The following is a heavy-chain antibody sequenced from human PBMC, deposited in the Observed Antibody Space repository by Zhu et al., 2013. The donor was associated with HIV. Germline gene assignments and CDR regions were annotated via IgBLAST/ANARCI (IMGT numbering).Heavy chain of an antibody. D-gene: IGHD3-10*01. CDR1: GYTLTSND. J-gene: IGHJ4*01. CDR2: MNPDSGNT. Sequence: QVQVVQSGAEVKKPGASVKVSCKTSGYTLTSNDIDWVRQAAGQGLEWLGWMNPDSGNTGYARKFQGRVTMTSNIAISTAYMELSGLTSEDTAVYYCARGRVRGVISPDYWGHGTLVIVSS. V-gene: IGHV1-8*01. CDR3: ARGRVRGVISPDY.